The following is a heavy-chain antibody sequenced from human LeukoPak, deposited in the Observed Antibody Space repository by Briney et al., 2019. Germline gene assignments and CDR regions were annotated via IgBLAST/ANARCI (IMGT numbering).Heavy chain of an antibody. CDR3: ARDRQDEDIVATIFGWFDP. J-gene: IGHJ5*02. Sequence: ASVKVSCKASGYTFTSYAMNWVRQAPGQGLEWMGWINTNTGNPTYAQGFTGRFAFSLDTSVSTAYLQISSLKAEDTAVYYCARDRQDEDIVATIFGWFDPWGQGTLVTVSS. V-gene: IGHV7-4-1*02. CDR2: INTNTGNP. D-gene: IGHD5-12*01. CDR1: GYTFTSYA.